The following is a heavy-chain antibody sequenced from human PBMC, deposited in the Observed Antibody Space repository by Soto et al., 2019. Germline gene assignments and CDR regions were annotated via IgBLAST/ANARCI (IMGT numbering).Heavy chain of an antibody. CDR1: GFTFNTYG. Sequence: WGSLRLSCAASGFTFNTYGMHWVRQAPGEGLEWVAVIAYDGTNKYYRDSVKGRFTVSRDNSKNTLYLLMNSLRPEDTAVYYCAKVSDRHYAMDVWGLGTTVTVS. V-gene: IGHV3-30*18. J-gene: IGHJ6*02. CDR2: IAYDGTNK. CDR3: AKVSDRHYAMDV.